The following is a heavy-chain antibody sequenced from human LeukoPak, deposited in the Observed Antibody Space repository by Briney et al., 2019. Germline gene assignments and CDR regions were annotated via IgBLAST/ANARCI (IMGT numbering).Heavy chain of an antibody. CDR1: GYTFSDYY. J-gene: IGHJ4*02. Sequence: GASVKVSCKASGYTFSDYYIHWLRQAPGQELEWMGWIKPNGGVTNYARNFQGRITMTRDTSISTAFMELSSLRSDDTAVYYCARPSYCGAGCYYYFDYWGQGTLVTVSS. CDR2: IKPNGGVT. D-gene: IGHD2-21*02. CDR3: ARPSYCGAGCYYYFDY. V-gene: IGHV1-2*02.